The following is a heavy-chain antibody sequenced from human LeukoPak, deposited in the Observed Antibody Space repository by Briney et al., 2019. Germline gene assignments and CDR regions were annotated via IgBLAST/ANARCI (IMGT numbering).Heavy chain of an antibody. D-gene: IGHD3-3*01. CDR1: GFTFSSYS. V-gene: IGHV3-48*04. Sequence: GGSLRLSCAASGFTFSSYSMNWVRQAPGKGLEWVSYISSSGSTIYYADSVKGRFTISRDNAKNSLYLQMNSLRAEDTAVYYCARGGFFAGSEIAFDIWGQGTMVTVSS. J-gene: IGHJ3*02. CDR2: ISSSGSTI. CDR3: ARGGFFAGSEIAFDI.